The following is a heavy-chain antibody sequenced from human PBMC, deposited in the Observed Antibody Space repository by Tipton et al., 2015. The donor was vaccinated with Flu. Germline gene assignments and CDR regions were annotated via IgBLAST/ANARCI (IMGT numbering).Heavy chain of an antibody. V-gene: IGHV3-21*01. CDR3: ARVLQTSYYDFWSGYYRLDYYYYYYMDV. D-gene: IGHD3-3*01. CDR1: GFTFSSYS. J-gene: IGHJ6*03. CDR2: ISSSSSYI. Sequence: SLRLSCAASGFTFSSYSMNWVRQAPGKGLEWVSSISSSSSYIYYADSVKGRFTISRDNAKNSLYLQMNSLRAEDTAVYYCARVLQTSYYDFWSGYYRLDYYYYYYMDVWGKGTTVTVSS.